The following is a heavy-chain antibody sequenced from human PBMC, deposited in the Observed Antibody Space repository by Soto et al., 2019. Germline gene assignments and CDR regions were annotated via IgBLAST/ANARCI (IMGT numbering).Heavy chain of an antibody. CDR2: ISSSSSYI. J-gene: IGHJ6*02. Sequence: EVQLVESGGGLVKPGGSLRLSCAASGFTFSSYSMNWVRQAPGKGLEWVSSISSSSSYIYYADSVKGRFIISRDNAKNSLYLQMNSLRAEDTAVYYCARAGGYCSSTSCLYYYYGMDVWGQGTTVTVSS. CDR3: ARAGGYCSSTSCLYYYYGMDV. CDR1: GFTFSSYS. V-gene: IGHV3-21*01. D-gene: IGHD2-2*01.